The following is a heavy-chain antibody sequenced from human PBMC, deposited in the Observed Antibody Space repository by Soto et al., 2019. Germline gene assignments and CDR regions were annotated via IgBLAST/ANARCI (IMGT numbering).Heavy chain of an antibody. CDR1: GDSVSSTSAA. V-gene: IGHV6-1*01. J-gene: IGHJ4*02. Sequence: QTLSLTCAISGDSVSSTSAAWSWIRQSPSRGLEWLGRTYYRSKWYSDYAVSVKSRITINPDTSKNQFSLQLNSVTPEDTAVYYCARGSYYSGWVWGQGTLVTVSS. CDR2: TYYRSKWYS. CDR3: ARGSYYSGWV. D-gene: IGHD6-19*01.